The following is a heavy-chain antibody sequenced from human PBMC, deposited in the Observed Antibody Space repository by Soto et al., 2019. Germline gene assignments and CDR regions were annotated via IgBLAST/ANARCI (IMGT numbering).Heavy chain of an antibody. J-gene: IGHJ6*02. V-gene: IGHV4-34*01. CDR2: INHSGST. D-gene: IGHD3-10*01. CDR1: GWSFSGYY. Sequence: SLTCAVYGWSFSGYYWSWIRQPPGKGLELIGEINHSGSTNYNPSLKSRVTISVDTSKNQFSLKLSSVTAADTAVYYCARAITMVRGVIGYYYYYGMDVWGQGTTVTVSS. CDR3: ARAITMVRGVIGYYYYYGMDV.